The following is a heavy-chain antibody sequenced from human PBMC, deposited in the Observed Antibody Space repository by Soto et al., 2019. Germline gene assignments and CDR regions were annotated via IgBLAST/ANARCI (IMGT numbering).Heavy chain of an antibody. J-gene: IGHJ3*02. CDR2: IYTSGST. D-gene: IGHD3-22*01. CDR1: GGSISSYY. CDR3: ASHSAPEAYYYDSSGPQITGSAFDI. Sequence: PSLTCTVSGGSISSYYWSWIRQPAGKGLEWIGRIYTSGSTNYNPSLKSRVTMSVDTSKNQFSLKLSSVTAADTAVYYCASHSAPEAYYYDSSGPQITGSAFDIWGQGTMVTVSS. V-gene: IGHV4-4*07.